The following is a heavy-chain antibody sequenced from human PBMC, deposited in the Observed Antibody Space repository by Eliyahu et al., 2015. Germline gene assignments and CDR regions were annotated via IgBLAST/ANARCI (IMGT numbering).Heavy chain of an antibody. V-gene: IGHV3-72*01. J-gene: IGHJ6*03. CDR3: ARNLVVPGSAYYYMDV. D-gene: IGHD2-8*01. CDR2: IRNKANGYST. CDR1: GFXXGXYX. Sequence: EVQLVESGGALVQPGGSLRLSCAXSGFXXGXYXIDWVRQAPGKGLEWVGRIRNKANGYSTEYAASAKGRFTISTDDSRNAVHLQMNSLRSEDTAVYHCARNLVVPGSAYYYMDVWGKGATVTVSS.